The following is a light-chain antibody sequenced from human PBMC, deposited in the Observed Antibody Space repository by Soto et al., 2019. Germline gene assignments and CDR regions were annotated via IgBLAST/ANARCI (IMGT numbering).Light chain of an antibody. CDR1: QSVYSNS. CDR3: QQYGSSPYT. CDR2: GAS. V-gene: IGKV3-20*01. Sequence: EIVLTQSPGTLSLSPGDRATLSCRASQSVYSNSLAWYQQRSGQAPRLLIFGASNRATGIPDRFSGSGSGTEFALSISRLEPEDFAVYYWQQYGSSPYTFGQGTKLETK. J-gene: IGKJ2*01.